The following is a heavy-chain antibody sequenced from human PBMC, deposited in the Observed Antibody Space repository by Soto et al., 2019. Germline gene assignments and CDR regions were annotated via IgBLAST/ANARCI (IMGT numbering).Heavy chain of an antibody. CDR1: GFTFSHYY. V-gene: IGHV3-11*04. J-gene: IGHJ6*02. D-gene: IGHD4-17*01. CDR3: ARDGSTVTTNYHYAMDV. Sequence: GGALRLSCAASGFTFSHYYMSWIRQPPGKGLEGVSYIHSGGSRIYYADSVKSRFTISRDNAKNSLYLQMNSLRAEDTAVYYCARDGSTVTTNYHYAMDVWGQGTTVTVSS. CDR2: IHSGGSRI.